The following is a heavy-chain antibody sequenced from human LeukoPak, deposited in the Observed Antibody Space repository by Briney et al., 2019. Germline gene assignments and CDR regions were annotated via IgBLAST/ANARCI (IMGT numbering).Heavy chain of an antibody. V-gene: IGHV3-11*01. CDR1: GVTFSDYY. Sequence: PGGSLRLSCQASGVTFSDYYMSWSRQAPGKGLEWDAYISGPGYPIYHADSVKGRFTISRDNAARSLYLQMNSLRVEDTAVYYCDSVVGDSLTIRFDLWGPGTLVTVSS. J-gene: IGHJ4*02. CDR2: ISGPGYPI. D-gene: IGHD2-15*01. CDR3: DSVVGDSLTIRFDL.